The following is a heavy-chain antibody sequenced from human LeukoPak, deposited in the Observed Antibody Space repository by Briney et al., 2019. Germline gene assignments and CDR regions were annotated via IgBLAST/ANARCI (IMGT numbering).Heavy chain of an antibody. CDR2: ISSSGRTI. D-gene: IGHD5-24*01. CDR1: GFTFSTYE. J-gene: IGHJ4*02. CDR3: AKESMGNFDY. Sequence: TGGSLRLSCAASGFTFSTYEMIWVRQAPGKGLEWVSYISSSGRTIYYADSVKGRFTISGDNAKNSLYLQMNSLRAEDTALYYCAKESMGNFDYWGQGTLVTVSS. V-gene: IGHV3-48*03.